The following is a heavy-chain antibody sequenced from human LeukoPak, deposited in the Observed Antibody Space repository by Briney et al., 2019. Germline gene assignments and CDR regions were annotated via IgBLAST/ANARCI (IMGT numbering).Heavy chain of an antibody. V-gene: IGHV3-73*01. CDR2: IRSKANSYAT. J-gene: IGHJ4*02. Sequence: GGSLRLSCAASGFTFSGSAMHWVRQASGKGREWVGRIRSKANSYATAYAASVKGRFTISRDDSKNTAYLQMNSLKTEDTAVYYCTEERSGGAWWGQGTLVTVSS. CDR3: TEERSGGAW. CDR1: GFTFSGSA. D-gene: IGHD2-21*02.